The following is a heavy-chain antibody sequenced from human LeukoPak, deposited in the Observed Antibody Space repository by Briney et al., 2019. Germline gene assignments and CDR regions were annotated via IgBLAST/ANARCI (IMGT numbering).Heavy chain of an antibody. CDR3: ASPGKAAAE. J-gene: IGHJ1*01. CDR2: IHSDGSIT. D-gene: IGHD6-13*01. V-gene: IGHV3-74*01. Sequence: GGSLRLSCAASGFTFSSYWMHWVRQAPGKGLAWVSRIHSDGSITSYADSVKGRFTISRDNAKNTLYLQMNSLRVEDTAVYYCASPGKAAAEGGQGTPVTVSS. CDR1: GFTFSSYW.